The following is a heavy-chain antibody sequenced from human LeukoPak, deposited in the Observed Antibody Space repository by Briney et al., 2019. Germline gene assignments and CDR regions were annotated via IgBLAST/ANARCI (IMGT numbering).Heavy chain of an antibody. CDR2: IYYTGT. CDR3: ASRKLGNDY. D-gene: IGHD7-27*01. Sequence: SETLSLTCTVSGGSISSSTFYWGWIRQSPGKGLEWIGYIYYTGTSYNPSLKSRVTISADTSKNQFSLKLISVTAADTAVYYCASRKLGNDYWGQGTLVTVSS. CDR1: GGSISSSTFY. J-gene: IGHJ4*02. V-gene: IGHV4-61*05.